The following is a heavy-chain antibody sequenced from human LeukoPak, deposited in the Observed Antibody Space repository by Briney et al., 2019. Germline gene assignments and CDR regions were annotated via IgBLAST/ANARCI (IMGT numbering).Heavy chain of an antibody. D-gene: IGHD2-15*01. J-gene: IGHJ6*03. Sequence: PSETLSLTCVVSGGSISSSNWWSWVRQPPGKGLEWIGDISQSGNTKYNPSLKSRVTMLVEKSKNQFSLKLRSVTAADTAVYFCARLHVWVVVTATDDYYYYMDVWGKGTTVTVSS. CDR1: GGSISSSNW. CDR2: ISQSGNT. CDR3: ARLHVWVVVTATDDYYYYMDV. V-gene: IGHV4-4*02.